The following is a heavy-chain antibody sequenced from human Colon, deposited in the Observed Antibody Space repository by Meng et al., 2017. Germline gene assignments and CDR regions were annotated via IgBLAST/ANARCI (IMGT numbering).Heavy chain of an antibody. J-gene: IGHJ4*02. Sequence: GGSLRLSCAASDFIVTSDYMFWVPQAPGKGLEWVSVIYNGGSTFYTDSVKGRFTISRDNSKNTLYLHMNSLRAEDTDVYYCASPLGYWGQGTLVTVSS. CDR1: DFIVTSDY. D-gene: IGHD3-10*01. V-gene: IGHV3-53*01. CDR2: IYNGGST. CDR3: ASPLGY.